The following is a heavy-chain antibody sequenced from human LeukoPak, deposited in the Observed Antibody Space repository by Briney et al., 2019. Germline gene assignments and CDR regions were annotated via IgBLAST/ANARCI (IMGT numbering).Heavy chain of an antibody. Sequence: SSETLSLTCTVSGASVSSGSSYWGWIRQPPGKGLEWIGYIFYSGTTNYSPSLKSRVTMSLDTSENQFSLRLSSVTAADTAVYYCARTPVYCSGGSCYYYYYAMDVWGQGTTVTVSS. J-gene: IGHJ6*02. CDR2: IFYSGTT. CDR1: GASVSSGSSY. D-gene: IGHD2-15*01. V-gene: IGHV4-61*01. CDR3: ARTPVYCSGGSCYYYYYAMDV.